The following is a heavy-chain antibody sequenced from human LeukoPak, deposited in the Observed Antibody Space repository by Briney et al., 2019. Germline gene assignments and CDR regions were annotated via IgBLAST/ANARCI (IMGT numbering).Heavy chain of an antibody. V-gene: IGHV3-74*01. D-gene: IGHD3-22*01. CDR1: GXTFSSYW. J-gene: IGHJ4*01. CDR3: ARDLELVYYNSTAYDY. CDR2: INSDGSNI. Sequence: PGGSLRLSCAASGXTFSSYWMHWVRQSPEKGLMCVSRINSDGSNIAYADSVKGRFTISRDNAKNTLYLQMNSLRAQDTAVYYCARDLELVYYNSTAYDYWGHGTLVTVSS.